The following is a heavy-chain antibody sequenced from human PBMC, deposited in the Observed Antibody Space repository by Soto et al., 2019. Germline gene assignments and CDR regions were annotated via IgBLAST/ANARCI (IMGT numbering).Heavy chain of an antibody. V-gene: IGHV1-2*02. CDR3: ARVRGSSSSWVDV. J-gene: IGHJ6*02. D-gene: IGHD6-6*01. Sequence: SVKVSCKASGGTFSSYAISWVRQAPGQGLEWMGWVNPNSGATNYAQKFQGRVTMTRDTSIFTAYMELSRLTSDDAAVYYCARVRGSSSSWVDVWGQGTTVTVSS. CDR1: GGTFSSYA. CDR2: VNPNSGAT.